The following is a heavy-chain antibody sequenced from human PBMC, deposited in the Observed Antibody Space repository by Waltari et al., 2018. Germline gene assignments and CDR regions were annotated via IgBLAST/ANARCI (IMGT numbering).Heavy chain of an antibody. Sequence: VQLVQSGAEVKKPGASVKVSCKVSGYTLTELSMHWVRQAPGKGPEWVSGLRGSWDNTYYADSVKGRFTISRDNSKGPLYLQMNSLRAGDTAIYYCAKHRPPMFRGVIEGYYFDYWGQGILVRVSS. CDR2: LRGSWDNT. V-gene: IGHV3-23*04. J-gene: IGHJ4*02. CDR1: GYTLTELS. CDR3: AKHRPPMFRGVIEGYYFDY. D-gene: IGHD3-10*01.